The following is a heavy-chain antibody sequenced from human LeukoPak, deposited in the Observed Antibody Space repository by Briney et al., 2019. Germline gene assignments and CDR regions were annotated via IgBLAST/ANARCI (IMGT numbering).Heavy chain of an antibody. CDR1: GFTFSIYW. V-gene: IGHV3-7*01. Sequence: PGGSLRLSCAASGFTFSIYWLSWVRQAPGKGLEWVANIKQDGSEKYYVDFVKGRFTISRDNAKNSLYLQMNSLRAEDTAVYYCARERAAAGTGFDYWGQGTLVTVSS. J-gene: IGHJ4*02. CDR3: ARERAAAGTGFDY. D-gene: IGHD6-13*01. CDR2: IKQDGSEK.